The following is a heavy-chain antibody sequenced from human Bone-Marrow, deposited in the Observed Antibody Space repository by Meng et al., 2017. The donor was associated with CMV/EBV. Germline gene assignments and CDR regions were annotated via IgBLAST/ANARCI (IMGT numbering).Heavy chain of an antibody. CDR3: ARVRVVIIKTYGMDV. V-gene: IGHV1-18*01. D-gene: IGHD3-3*01. J-gene: IGHJ6*02. CDR1: GYTFTSYG. CDR2: ISVYNGNT. Sequence: VKVSCKASGYTFTSYGISWVRQAPGQGLEWMGWISVYNGNTKYAQKFQGRVTTTTDTSTSTAYMELRSLRSDDTAVYYCARVRVVIIKTYGMDVWGQGTTVTVSS.